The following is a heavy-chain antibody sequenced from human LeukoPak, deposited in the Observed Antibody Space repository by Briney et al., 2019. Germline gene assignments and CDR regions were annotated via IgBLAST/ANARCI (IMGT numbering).Heavy chain of an antibody. V-gene: IGHV3-7*01. Sequence: PGGSLRLSCAASGFTFSSYWMSWVRQAPGKGLEWVANIKQDGSEKYYVDSVKGRFTISRDNAKNSLYLQMNSLRAEDTAVYYCARGGYYYDSSGYYRDKNWFDPWGQGTLVTVSS. CDR2: IKQDGSEK. D-gene: IGHD3-22*01. CDR3: ARGGYYYDSSGYYRDKNWFDP. CDR1: GFTFSSYW. J-gene: IGHJ5*02.